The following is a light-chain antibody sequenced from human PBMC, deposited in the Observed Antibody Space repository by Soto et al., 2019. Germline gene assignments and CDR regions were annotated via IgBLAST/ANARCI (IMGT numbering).Light chain of an antibody. V-gene: IGKV3-15*01. CDR1: QSVSSN. CDR2: GAS. CDR3: QQYNNWGT. Sequence: EIVMTQSPVTLSVSPGERATLSCRASQSVSSNLAWYQQKPGQAPRLLIYGASTRATGIPARFSGSGSGTEFTLTISSLQSEDFAVYCCQQYNNWGTFGQGTKVEIK. J-gene: IGKJ1*01.